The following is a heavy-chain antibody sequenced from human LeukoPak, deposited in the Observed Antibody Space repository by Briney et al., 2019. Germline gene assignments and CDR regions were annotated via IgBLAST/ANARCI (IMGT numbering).Heavy chain of an antibody. D-gene: IGHD1-1*01. CDR1: GYTFTSYY. V-gene: IGHV1-46*01. Sequence: ASVKVSCKASGYTFTSYYIDWVRQAPGQGLEWMGVINPSGGSTRYAQKFQGRVTMTGDTSTRTVYMELSSLTSADTAVYYCAGGTTDDYWGQGTPVPVPS. J-gene: IGHJ4*02. CDR3: AGGTTDDY. CDR2: INPSGGST.